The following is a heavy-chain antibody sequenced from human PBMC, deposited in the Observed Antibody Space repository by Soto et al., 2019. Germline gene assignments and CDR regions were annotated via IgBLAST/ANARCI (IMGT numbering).Heavy chain of an antibody. V-gene: IGHV3-11*01. CDR1: GFTFSDYY. CDR3: AREPRGGDNWNYGLDY. J-gene: IGHJ4*02. Sequence: GGSLRLSCAASGFTFSDYYMSWIRQAPGKGLEWVSYISSSGSTIYYADSVKGRFTISRDNAKNSLYLQMNSLRAEDTAVYYCAREPRGGDNWNYGLDYWGQGTLVTVSS. CDR2: ISSSGSTI. D-gene: IGHD1-7*01.